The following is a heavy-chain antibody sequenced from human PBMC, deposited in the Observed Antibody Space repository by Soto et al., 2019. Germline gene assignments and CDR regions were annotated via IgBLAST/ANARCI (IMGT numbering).Heavy chain of an antibody. J-gene: IGHJ6*02. CDR2: IYYSGRT. Sequence: SETLSLTCTVSCGSSSSGGYYWSCIRQHPGKRLQWIGYIYYSGRTYYKPSLKSPVTISVDTSKNQFSLKRSSVAAADTPVYYCARVGGLYVYYLLYYGMDVWGQVSKVTV. D-gene: IGHD2-2*02. CDR1: CGSSSSGGYY. CDR3: ARVGGLYVYYLLYYGMDV. V-gene: IGHV4-31*01.